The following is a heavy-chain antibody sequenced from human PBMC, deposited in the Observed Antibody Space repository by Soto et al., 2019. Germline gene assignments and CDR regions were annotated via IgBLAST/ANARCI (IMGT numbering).Heavy chain of an antibody. CDR3: AKDPGWFGESLVWSQDY. D-gene: IGHD3-10*01. CDR1: GFTFSSYA. J-gene: IGHJ4*02. CDR2: ISGSGGST. V-gene: IGHV3-23*01. Sequence: GGSLRLSCAASGFTFSSYAMSWVRQAPGKGLEWVSAISGSGGSTYYADSVKGRFTISRDNSKNTLYLQMNSLRAEDTAVYYCAKDPGWFGESLVWSQDYWGQGTLVTVSS.